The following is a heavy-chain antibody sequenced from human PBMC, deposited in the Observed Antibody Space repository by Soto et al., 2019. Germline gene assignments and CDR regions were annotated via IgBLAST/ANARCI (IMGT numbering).Heavy chain of an antibody. D-gene: IGHD2-2*02. V-gene: IGHV4-4*07. CDR1: GGSMTNYY. Sequence: QVQLHESGPGLVKPSETLSLTCTVSGGSMTNYYWTWIRQPAGKGLEWIGRIYSSGSTNYNPSLKSRVSMSLDTSRNQFTLQLSSVTAADTAVYYCARVGCAISICYTRGWDVWGQGITVTVSS. J-gene: IGHJ6*02. CDR2: IYSSGST. CDR3: ARVGCAISICYTRGWDV.